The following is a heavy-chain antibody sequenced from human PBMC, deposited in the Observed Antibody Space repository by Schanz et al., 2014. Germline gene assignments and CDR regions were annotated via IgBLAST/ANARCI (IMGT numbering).Heavy chain of an antibody. CDR1: GFTFDNYA. D-gene: IGHD4-4*01. CDR2: ISWNSGSV. V-gene: IGHV3-9*01. J-gene: IGHJ6*02. CDR3: AKDRQTTVNRVGYYYGMDV. Sequence: EVQLVESGGGLVQPGRSLRLSCAASGFTFDNYAMHCVRQAPGKCLEWVSSISWNSGSVAYADSVKGRFTISRDDAKNSLYLQMNSLRAEDTALYYCAKDRQTTVNRVGYYYGMDVWGQGTTVTVSS.